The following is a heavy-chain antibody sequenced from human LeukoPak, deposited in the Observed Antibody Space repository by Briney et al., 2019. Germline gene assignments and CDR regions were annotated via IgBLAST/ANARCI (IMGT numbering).Heavy chain of an antibody. CDR2: INPNSGGT. J-gene: IGHJ4*02. CDR1: GYTFTSYA. V-gene: IGHV1-2*02. CDR3: ARVELYCGGDCYPFDY. D-gene: IGHD2-21*02. Sequence: PEASVKVSCKASGYTFTSYAMNWVRQAPGQGLEWMGWINPNSGGTNYAQKFQGRVTMTRDTSISTAYMELSRLRSDDTAVYYCARVELYCGGDCYPFDYWGQGTLVTVSS.